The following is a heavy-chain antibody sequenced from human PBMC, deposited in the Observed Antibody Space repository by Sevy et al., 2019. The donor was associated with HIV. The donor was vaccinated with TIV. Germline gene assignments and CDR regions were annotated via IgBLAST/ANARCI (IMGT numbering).Heavy chain of an antibody. CDR1: GFTFSSYA. V-gene: IGHV3-23*01. Sequence: GGSLRLSCAASGFTFSSYAMSWVRQAPGKGLEWVSAISGSGGSTYYADSVKGRFTISRDNSKNTLYLQMNSLRAEDTALYYCAKVSRGWYYYFDYWGQGTLVTVSS. J-gene: IGHJ4*02. D-gene: IGHD6-19*01. CDR2: ISGSGGST. CDR3: AKVSRGWYYYFDY.